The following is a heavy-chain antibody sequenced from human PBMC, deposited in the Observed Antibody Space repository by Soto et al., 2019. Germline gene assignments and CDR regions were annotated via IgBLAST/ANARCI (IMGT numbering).Heavy chain of an antibody. V-gene: IGHV3-74*01. CDR2: ISSDGSST. Sequence: EVQLVESGGGLVQSGGSLGLSCAASGFSFRSYWMHWVRQAPGKGLVWVARISSDGSSTTYADSANGRFTISRDNAANTLHLQMSSLRAEDTAVYYCAREYYGVLTGYYNDYWGQGTLVTVSS. J-gene: IGHJ4*02. CDR1: GFSFRSYW. D-gene: IGHD3-9*01. CDR3: AREYYGVLTGYYNDY.